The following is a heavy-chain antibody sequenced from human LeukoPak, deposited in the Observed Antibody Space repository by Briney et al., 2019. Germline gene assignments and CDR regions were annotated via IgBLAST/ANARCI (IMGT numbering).Heavy chain of an antibody. CDR3: AKEYVDQLFFDY. CDR1: GFTFSSYA. D-gene: IGHD2-2*01. CDR2: NSGSGGST. V-gene: IGHV3-23*01. J-gene: IGHJ4*02. Sequence: AGGSLRLSCAASGFTFSSYAMSWVRQAPGKGLEWVSANSGSGGSTYYADSVKGRFTISRDNSKNTLYLQMNSLRAEDTAVYYCAKEYVDQLFFDYWGQGTLVTVSS.